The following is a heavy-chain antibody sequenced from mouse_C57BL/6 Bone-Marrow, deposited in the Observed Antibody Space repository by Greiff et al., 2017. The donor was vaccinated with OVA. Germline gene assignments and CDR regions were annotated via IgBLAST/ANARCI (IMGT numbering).Heavy chain of an antibody. J-gene: IGHJ3*01. CDR2: ISSGGSYT. D-gene: IGHD2-5*01. CDR3: ARLRYSNYVAY. Sequence: EVKLVESGGDLVKPGGSLKLSCAASGFTFSSYGMSWVRQTPDQRLEWVATISSGGSYTYYPDSVKGRFTISRDNAKNTLYLQMSRLKSEDTAMYYCARLRYSNYVAYWGQGTLVTVSA. V-gene: IGHV5-6*02. CDR1: GFTFSSYG.